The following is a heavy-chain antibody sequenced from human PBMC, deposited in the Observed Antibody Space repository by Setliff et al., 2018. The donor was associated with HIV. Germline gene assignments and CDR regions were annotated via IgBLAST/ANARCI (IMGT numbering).Heavy chain of an antibody. CDR2: VSSSGSYI. CDR1: GFTFRSYE. Sequence: GGSLRLSCAASGFTFRSYEMNWVRQAPGKGLEWVSSVSSSGSYIYYADSVKGRFTISRDNAKNSLYLQMNSLRAEDTAVYYCARVSSGWSWFDPWGQGTLVTVSS. D-gene: IGHD6-19*01. J-gene: IGHJ5*02. CDR3: ARVSSGWSWFDP. V-gene: IGHV3-21*01.